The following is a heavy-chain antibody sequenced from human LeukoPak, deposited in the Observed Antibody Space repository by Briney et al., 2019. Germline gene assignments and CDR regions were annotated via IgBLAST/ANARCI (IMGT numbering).Heavy chain of an antibody. CDR2: ISSSSTYI. CDR1: GFTFSSYS. Sequence: GGSLRLSCAVSGFTFSSYSMNWVRQASGKGLEWFLSISSSSTYIFYADSMKGRFTISRDNTKNSLYLQMNSLRAEDTAIYYCARDYTTTLTTATNFDYWGQGTLVTVSS. D-gene: IGHD4-17*01. J-gene: IGHJ4*02. CDR3: ARDYTTTLTTATNFDY. V-gene: IGHV3-21*01.